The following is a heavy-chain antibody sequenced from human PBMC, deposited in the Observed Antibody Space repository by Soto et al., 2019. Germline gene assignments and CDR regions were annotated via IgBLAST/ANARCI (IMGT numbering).Heavy chain of an antibody. Sequence: EVRLVESGGGLVQPGESLRLSCEASGFTVGTNYISWVRQSPGKGLEWVSVIYAAGHTYYPDSVKGRFTISRDKSLNTVSLQMSSLRVDDTAVYYCARAIVTPGTYYIDVWGNGTTVTVSS. D-gene: IGHD4-4*01. V-gene: IGHV3-66*01. CDR2: IYAAGHT. J-gene: IGHJ6*03. CDR3: ARAIVTPGTYYIDV. CDR1: GFTVGTNY.